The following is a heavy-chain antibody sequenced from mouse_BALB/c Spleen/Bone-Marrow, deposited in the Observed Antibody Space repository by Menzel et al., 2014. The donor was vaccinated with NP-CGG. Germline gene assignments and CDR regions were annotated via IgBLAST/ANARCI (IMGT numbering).Heavy chain of an antibody. CDR1: GFDFSRYW. V-gene: IGHV4-1*02. J-gene: IGHJ3*01. CDR2: INPDSSTI. Sequence: EVKLQESGGGLVQPGGSLNLSCAASGFDFSRYWMSWVRPAPGKGLEWIGEINPDSSTINYTQTLKDKFIISRDNAKNTLYLQITKVKSEDTALYYCPILYYYGKFAYWVQGTLVTVS. D-gene: IGHD1-1*01. CDR3: PILYYYGKFAY.